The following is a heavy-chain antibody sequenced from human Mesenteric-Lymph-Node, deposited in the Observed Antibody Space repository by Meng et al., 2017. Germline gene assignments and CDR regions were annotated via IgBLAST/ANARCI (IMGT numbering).Heavy chain of an antibody. D-gene: IGHD3-22*01. J-gene: IGHJ4*02. V-gene: IGHV3-21*01. CDR1: GFTFSSYS. Sequence: GESLKISCAASGFTFSSYSMNWVRQAPGKGLEWVSSISSSSSYIYYADSVKGRFTISRDNAKNSLYLQMNSLRAEDTAVYYCARDPAYYYDSSGYYFGTYFDYWGQGTLVTVSS. CDR3: ARDPAYYYDSSGYYFGTYFDY. CDR2: ISSSSSYI.